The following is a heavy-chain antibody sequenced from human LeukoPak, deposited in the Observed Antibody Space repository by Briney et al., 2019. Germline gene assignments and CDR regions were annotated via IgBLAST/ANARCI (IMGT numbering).Heavy chain of an antibody. D-gene: IGHD6-19*01. V-gene: IGHV3-23*01. CDR2: ISGGGGTI. CDR3: ARERGQWYSSGWYEEGGDY. J-gene: IGHJ4*02. CDR1: GFTFSSYA. Sequence: GGSLRLSCAASGFTFSSYAMSWVRQAPGKGLEWVSAISGGGGTIYYADSVKGRFTISRDNAKNSLYLQMNSLRAEDTAVYYCARERGQWYSSGWYEEGGDYWGQGTLVTVSS.